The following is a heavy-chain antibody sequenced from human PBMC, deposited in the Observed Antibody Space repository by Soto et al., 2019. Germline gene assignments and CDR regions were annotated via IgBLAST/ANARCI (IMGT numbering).Heavy chain of an antibody. J-gene: IGHJ4*02. CDR1: GFTFSSYS. V-gene: IGHV3-21*01. D-gene: IGHD2-15*01. CDR3: ARGAEPYCSGGSCYYIFDY. Sequence: EVQLVESGGGLVKPGGSLRLSCAASGFTFSSYSMNWVRQAPGKGLEWVSSISSSSSYIYYADSVKGRFTISRDNAKNSLYLQMNSLRAEDTAVYYCARGAEPYCSGGSCYYIFDYWGQGTLVTVSS. CDR2: ISSSSSYI.